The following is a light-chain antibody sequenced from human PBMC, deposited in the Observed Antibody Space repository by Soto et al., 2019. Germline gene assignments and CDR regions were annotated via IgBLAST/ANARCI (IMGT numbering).Light chain of an antibody. Sequence: QSALTQPASVSGSPGQSITISCTGTSSDVGGYNYISWYQQHPGKAPKLMIFDVTNRPSGVSNRFSGSKSGNTASLAISGLQPEDEAEYYCSSYTSSSTLGVFGTGTKLTVL. J-gene: IGLJ1*01. CDR3: SSYTSSSTLGV. V-gene: IGLV2-14*01. CDR2: DVT. CDR1: SSDVGGYNY.